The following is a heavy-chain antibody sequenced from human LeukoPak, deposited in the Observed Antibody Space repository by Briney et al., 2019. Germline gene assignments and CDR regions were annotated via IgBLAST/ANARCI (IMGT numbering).Heavy chain of an antibody. Sequence: GGSLRLSCAASGFTFSSYGMHWVRQAPGKGLEWVAVMSYDGTNEYYADSVKGRFTIFRDSSETTLSLQMNSLRTEDTAVYYCARGPPTTVTTNYLNYWGQGTLVTVSS. D-gene: IGHD4-11*01. CDR1: GFTFSSYG. V-gene: IGHV3-30*19. CDR2: MSYDGTNE. CDR3: ARGPPTTVTTNYLNY. J-gene: IGHJ4*02.